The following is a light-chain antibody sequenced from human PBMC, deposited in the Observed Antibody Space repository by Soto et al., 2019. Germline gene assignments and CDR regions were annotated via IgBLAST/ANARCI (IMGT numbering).Light chain of an antibody. J-gene: IGKJ2*01. CDR2: GAS. V-gene: IGKV3-20*01. Sequence: EIVLTQSPGTLSLSPGERATLSCRASQSVSSTYLAWYQQKPGQAPRLLIYGASSRTTGIPDRFSGSGSGTDFTLTISRLEPEDFAVYFCQQYGGSPYTVGQGTKLEIK. CDR1: QSVSSTY. CDR3: QQYGGSPYT.